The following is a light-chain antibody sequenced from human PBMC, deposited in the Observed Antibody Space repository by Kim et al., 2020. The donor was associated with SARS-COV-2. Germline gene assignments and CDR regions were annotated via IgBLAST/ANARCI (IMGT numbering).Light chain of an antibody. CDR2: MIN. CDR3: AAWDYSLSGPV. Sequence: GQRVTISCSGSSSNIGSDDVYGYQHQPRTAPKLLFVMINHRPSGVPVRFSVSKSDTATTVAISGLRSEDEADYYCAAWDYSLSGPVFGGGTQLTVL. CDR1: SSNIGSDD. V-gene: IGLV1-47*01. J-gene: IGLJ3*02.